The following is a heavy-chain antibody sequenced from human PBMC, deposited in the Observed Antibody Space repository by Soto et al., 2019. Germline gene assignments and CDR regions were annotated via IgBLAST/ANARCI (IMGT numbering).Heavy chain of an antibody. CDR3: ARHRMVRGVMPLYYFDY. Sequence: QVQLQESGPGLVKPSETLSLTCTVSGGSISSYYWSWIRQPPGKGLEWIGYIYYSGSTNYNPSLKSRVTISVDTSKNQFSLKLSSVTAADTAVYYWARHRMVRGVMPLYYFDYWGQGTLVTVSS. D-gene: IGHD3-10*01. V-gene: IGHV4-59*08. CDR2: IYYSGST. J-gene: IGHJ4*02. CDR1: GGSISSYY.